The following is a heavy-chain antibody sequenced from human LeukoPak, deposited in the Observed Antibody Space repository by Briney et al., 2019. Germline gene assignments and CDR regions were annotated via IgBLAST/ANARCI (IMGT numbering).Heavy chain of an antibody. Sequence: GGSLRLSCAASGFTFSAYSMNWVRHTPGRGLEWVANINGRGITIHYADSFKGRFTISRDNTKNSLDLQMSNLRAEDTGLYYCARDQPSVGWGFDSWGRGTRVSVSS. CDR1: GFTFSAYS. J-gene: IGHJ4*02. D-gene: IGHD2-15*01. CDR3: ARDQPSVGWGFDS. V-gene: IGHV3-48*04. CDR2: INGRGITI.